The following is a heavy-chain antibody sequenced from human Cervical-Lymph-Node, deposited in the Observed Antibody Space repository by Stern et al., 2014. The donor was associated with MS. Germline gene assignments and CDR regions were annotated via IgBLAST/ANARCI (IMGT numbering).Heavy chain of an antibody. V-gene: IGHV1-69*01. CDR1: GGSFSYYA. CDR3: ARDRRHYDTSGGYYFDS. D-gene: IGHD3-22*01. Sequence: QVQLLQPGAEVKKPGSSVKVSCTASGGSFSYYAINWVRQAPGQGPEWMGGIIPIVGTATYAQKFQGRVTITADESTSTAYMELSSLRSEDTAVYYCARDRRHYDTSGGYYFDSWGQGTLVTVSS. CDR2: IIPIVGTA. J-gene: IGHJ4*02.